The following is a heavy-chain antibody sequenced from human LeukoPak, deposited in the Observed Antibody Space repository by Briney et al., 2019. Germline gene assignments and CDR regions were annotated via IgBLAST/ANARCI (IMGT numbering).Heavy chain of an antibody. V-gene: IGHV1-69*04. Sequence: GASVEVSCKASGGTFSSYAISWVRQAPGQGLEWMGRIIPILGIANYAQKFQGRVTITADKSTSTAYMELSSLRSEDTAVYYCAREGIAAAGYYFDYWGQGTLVTVSS. D-gene: IGHD6-13*01. CDR1: GGTFSSYA. CDR2: IIPILGIA. CDR3: AREGIAAAGYYFDY. J-gene: IGHJ4*02.